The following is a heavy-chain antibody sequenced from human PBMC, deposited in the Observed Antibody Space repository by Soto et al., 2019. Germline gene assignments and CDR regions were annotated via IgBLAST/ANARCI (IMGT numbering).Heavy chain of an antibody. Sequence: QVQLQESGPGLVKPSQTLSLTCTVSGGSISSGGYYWSWIRQHPGKGLEWIGYIFYSGRTYYNPSIKSRVTISVDTSKNQFSLKRSSVTAADTAVYYCARYCSGGSCYSSHFDYWGQGTLVTVSS. CDR1: GGSISSGGYY. CDR3: ARYCSGGSCYSSHFDY. CDR2: IFYSGRT. J-gene: IGHJ4*02. D-gene: IGHD2-15*01. V-gene: IGHV4-31*03.